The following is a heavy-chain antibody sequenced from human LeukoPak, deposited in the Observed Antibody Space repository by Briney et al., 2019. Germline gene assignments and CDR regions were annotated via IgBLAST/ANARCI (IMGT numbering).Heavy chain of an antibody. CDR1: GFTFSSYW. Sequence: GGSLRLSCAASGFTFSSYWMSWVRQAPGKGLEWVANIKQDGSEKYYVDSVKGRFTISRDNAKNSLYLQMNSLRAEDTAVYYCVGGGFYYYDSSGYYGFDPWGQGTLVTVSS. V-gene: IGHV3-7*01. CDR3: VGGGFYYYDSSGYYGFDP. CDR2: IKQDGSEK. J-gene: IGHJ5*02. D-gene: IGHD3-22*01.